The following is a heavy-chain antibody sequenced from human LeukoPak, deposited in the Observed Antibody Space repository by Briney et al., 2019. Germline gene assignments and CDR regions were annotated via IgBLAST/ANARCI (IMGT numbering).Heavy chain of an antibody. J-gene: IGHJ4*02. Sequence: GGSLRLSCAASGFTFSSYSMNWVRQAPGKGLEWVSYISSSSSTIYYADSVKGRFTISRDNAKNSLYLQMNSLRAEDTAVYYCARDPMGVDSGSPRTDYYFDYWGQGTLVTVSS. CDR3: ARDPMGVDSGSPRTDYYFDY. CDR1: GFTFSSYS. D-gene: IGHD1-26*01. CDR2: ISSSSSTI. V-gene: IGHV3-48*01.